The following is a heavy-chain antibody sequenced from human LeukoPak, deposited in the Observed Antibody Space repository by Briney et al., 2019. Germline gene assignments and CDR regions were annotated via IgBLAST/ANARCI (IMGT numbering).Heavy chain of an antibody. CDR3: VRDPGWGAIDY. CDR1: GFTFSYFW. Sequence: GGSLRLSCAASGFTFSYFWMSWVRQAPGKGLEWVADIKEDGSTILFVDSMRGRFTISRDNAKNSLYLQMNSLRVEDTGVYYCVRDPGWGAIDYWGRGTLVTVSS. V-gene: IGHV3-7*01. CDR2: IKEDGSTI. J-gene: IGHJ4*02. D-gene: IGHD7-27*01.